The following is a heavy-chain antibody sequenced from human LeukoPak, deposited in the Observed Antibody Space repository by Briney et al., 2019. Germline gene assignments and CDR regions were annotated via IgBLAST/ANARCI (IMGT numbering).Heavy chain of an antibody. CDR2: ISSSSSYI. CDR3: ARWDDYGDPGVDY. Sequence: PGGSLRLSCAASGFTFSSYSMNWVRQAPGKGLEWVSSISSSSSYIYYADSVKGRFTISRDNAKNSLYLQMNSLRAEGTAVYYCARWDDYGDPGVDYWGQGTLVTVSS. J-gene: IGHJ4*02. D-gene: IGHD4-17*01. V-gene: IGHV3-21*01. CDR1: GFTFSSYS.